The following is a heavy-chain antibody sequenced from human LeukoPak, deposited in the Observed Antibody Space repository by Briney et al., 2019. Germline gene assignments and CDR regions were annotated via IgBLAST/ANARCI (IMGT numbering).Heavy chain of an antibody. CDR2: IYYSGST. V-gene: IGHV4-39*01. Sequence: SETLSLTCAVSGGSISSSSYYWGWIRQPPGKGLEWIGSIYYSGSTYYNPSLKSRVTISVDTSKNQFSLKLSSVTAADTAVYYCARVRGWTPDYYMDVWGKGTTVTVSS. D-gene: IGHD6-19*01. J-gene: IGHJ6*03. CDR3: ARVRGWTPDYYMDV. CDR1: GGSISSSSYY.